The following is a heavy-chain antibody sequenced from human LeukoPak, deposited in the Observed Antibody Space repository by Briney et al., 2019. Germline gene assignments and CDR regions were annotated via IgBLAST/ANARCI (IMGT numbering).Heavy chain of an antibody. D-gene: IGHD2-21*01. CDR1: GDSISSGSYY. CDR2: IYRSGDT. Sequence: SETLSLTCTVSGDSISSGSYYWGWIRQPPGMSLEWIGSIYRSGDTYYNPSLKGRVTISVDTSKNQFSLKLSSVTAADTAVYYCARDRDLRWFYYWGQGTLVTVSS. V-gene: IGHV4-39*07. CDR3: ARDRDLRWFYY. J-gene: IGHJ4*02.